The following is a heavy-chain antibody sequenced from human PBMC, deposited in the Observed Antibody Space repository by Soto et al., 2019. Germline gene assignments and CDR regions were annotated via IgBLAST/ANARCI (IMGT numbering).Heavy chain of an antibody. CDR1: GGSISSGDYY. J-gene: IGHJ6*02. D-gene: IGHD1-1*01. CDR2: IYYSGST. Sequence: SETLSLTCTVSGGSISSGDYYWSWIRQPPGKGLEWIGYIYYSGSTYYNPSLKSRVTISVDTSKNQFSLKLSSVTAADTAVYYCAREMRKEPYYYYGMDVWGQGTTVPVSS. CDR3: AREMRKEPYYYYGMDV. V-gene: IGHV4-30-4*01.